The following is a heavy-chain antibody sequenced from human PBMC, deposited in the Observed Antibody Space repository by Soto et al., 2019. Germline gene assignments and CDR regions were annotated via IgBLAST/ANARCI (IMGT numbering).Heavy chain of an antibody. J-gene: IGHJ5*02. Sequence: PSETLSLTCTVSGGSISSSSYYWGWIRQPPGKGLEWIGSIYYSGSTYYNPSLKSRVTISVDTSKNQFSLKLSSVTAADTAVYYCARHEHYYDSSGYQRYNWLDPWGQGTMVTVYS. D-gene: IGHD3-22*01. V-gene: IGHV4-39*01. CDR2: IYYSGST. CDR1: GGSISSSSYY. CDR3: ARHEHYYDSSGYQRYNWLDP.